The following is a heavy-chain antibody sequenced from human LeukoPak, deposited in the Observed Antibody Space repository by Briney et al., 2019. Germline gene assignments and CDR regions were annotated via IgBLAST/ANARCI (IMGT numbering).Heavy chain of an antibody. Sequence: PGGSLRLSCAASGFTFSSYDMHWVRQATGKGLEWVSAIGTAGDTYYPGSVKGRFTISRENAKNSLYLQMNSLRAGDTAVYYCARGDSSSSAPYYYCGMDVWGQGTTVTVSS. CDR3: ARGDSSSSAPYYYCGMDV. D-gene: IGHD6-6*01. J-gene: IGHJ6*02. CDR1: GFTFSSYD. CDR2: IGTAGDT. V-gene: IGHV3-13*01.